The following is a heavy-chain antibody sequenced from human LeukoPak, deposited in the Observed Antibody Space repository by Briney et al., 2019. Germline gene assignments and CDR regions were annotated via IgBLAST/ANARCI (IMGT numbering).Heavy chain of an antibody. V-gene: IGHV3-9*01. CDR1: GFTFDDYA. CDR3: AKDGETTVTTPYQK. D-gene: IGHD4-17*01. Sequence: PGGSLRLSCAASGFTFDDYAMHWVRQAPGKGLEWVSGISWNSGSIGYADSVKGRFTISRDNAKNSLYLQMNSLRAEDTAVYYCAKDGETTVTTPYQKWGQGTLVTVSS. CDR2: ISWNSGSI. J-gene: IGHJ4*02.